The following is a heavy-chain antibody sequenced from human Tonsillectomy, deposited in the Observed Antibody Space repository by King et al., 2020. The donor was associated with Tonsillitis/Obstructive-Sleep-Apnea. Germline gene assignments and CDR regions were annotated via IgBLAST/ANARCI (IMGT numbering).Heavy chain of an antibody. CDR1: GYKFTNFW. CDR3: ARQVAGFYFFDP. Sequence: VPLVESGAEVKKPGESLKISCKVSGYKFTNFWIGWVRQMPGKGLEWMGIIYPGDSDTRYSPSFQGQVTISVDKSIGTAYLQWSGLKASDTATYYCARQVAGFYFFDPWGQGTLVTVSS. CDR2: IYPGDSDT. V-gene: IGHV5-51*01. D-gene: IGHD2/OR15-2a*01. J-gene: IGHJ5*02.